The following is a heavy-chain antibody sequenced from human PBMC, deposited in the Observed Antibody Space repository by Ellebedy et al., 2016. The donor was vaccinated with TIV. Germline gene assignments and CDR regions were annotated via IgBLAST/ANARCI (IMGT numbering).Heavy chain of an antibody. CDR1: GYTFTGYY. Sequence: ASVKVSXXASGYTFTGYYMHWVRQAPGQGLEWMGWINPNSGGTNYAQKFQGRVTMTRDTSISTAYLQWSSLKASDTAMYYCARGYWYFDLWGRGTLVTVSS. V-gene: IGHV1-2*02. CDR3: ARGYWYFDL. CDR2: INPNSGGT. J-gene: IGHJ2*01.